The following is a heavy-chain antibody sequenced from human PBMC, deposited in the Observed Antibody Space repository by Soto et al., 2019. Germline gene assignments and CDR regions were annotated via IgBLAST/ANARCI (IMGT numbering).Heavy chain of an antibody. D-gene: IGHD3-3*01. CDR1: GGSISRYY. J-gene: IGHJ5*02. Sequence: SETLSLTCTVSGGSISRYYWSWIRQPPGKGLEGIGYIYYSGSTNYNPSLKSRVTISVATTKNQFSLKLSSVTAADTAVYYCARHESPTYGVRFLEWYLTWFDPWGQGTLVTVSS. V-gene: IGHV4-59*08. CDR3: ARHESPTYGVRFLEWYLTWFDP. CDR2: IYYSGST.